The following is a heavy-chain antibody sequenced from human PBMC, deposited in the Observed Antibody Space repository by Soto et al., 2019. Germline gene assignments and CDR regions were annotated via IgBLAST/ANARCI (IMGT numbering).Heavy chain of an antibody. Sequence: PSETLSLTCTVSGGSISSYYWSWIRQPPGKGLEWIGYIYYSGSTNYNPSLKSRVTISVDTSKNQFSLKLSSVTAADTAVYYCAREGYSSSWYRGHWFDPWGKGTLVTVSS. CDR3: AREGYSSSWYRGHWFDP. J-gene: IGHJ5*02. CDR2: IYYSGST. D-gene: IGHD6-13*01. V-gene: IGHV4-59*01. CDR1: GGSISSYY.